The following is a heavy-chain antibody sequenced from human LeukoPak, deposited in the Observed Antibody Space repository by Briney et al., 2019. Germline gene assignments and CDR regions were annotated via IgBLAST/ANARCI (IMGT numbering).Heavy chain of an antibody. CDR2: ISGSGGST. Sequence: HTGGSLRLSCAASGFTFSNYAMNWVRQAPGRGLEWVSAISGSGGSTYYADSVKGRFTISRDNSKNTLYLQMNSLRAEDTAVCYCAKDLAGSGSYSLDYWGQGTLVTVSS. CDR3: AKDLAGSGSYSLDY. CDR1: GFTFSNYA. V-gene: IGHV3-23*01. D-gene: IGHD1-26*01. J-gene: IGHJ4*02.